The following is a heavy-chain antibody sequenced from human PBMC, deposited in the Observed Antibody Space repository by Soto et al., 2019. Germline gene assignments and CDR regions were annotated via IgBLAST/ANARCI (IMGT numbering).Heavy chain of an antibody. V-gene: IGHV4-39*01. D-gene: IGHD4-4*01. CDR3: ARRSTTVTTTYYFDY. CDR1: GGSISSSSYY. J-gene: IGHJ4*02. CDR2: IYYSGST. Sequence: KPSETLSLTCTVSGGSISSSSYYWGWIRRPPGKGLEWIGSIYYSGSTYYNPSLKSRVTISVDTSKNQFSLKLSSVTAADTAVYYCARRSTTVTTTYYFDYWGQGTLVTSPQ.